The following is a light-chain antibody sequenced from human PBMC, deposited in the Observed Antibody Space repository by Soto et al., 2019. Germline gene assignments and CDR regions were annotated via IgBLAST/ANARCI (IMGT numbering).Light chain of an antibody. J-gene: IGKJ4*01. CDR1: QGINSW. CDR2: AAS. Sequence: DIQMTQSPSSLSSSVGERATITCRASQGINSWLAWYERKPGQAPKLVIYAASSVHTGIPDRFSGSGSGTDFTLTIGSLQPEDFATYYCRKANSFPLTFGGGTKVDI. CDR3: RKANSFPLT. V-gene: IGKV1-12*01.